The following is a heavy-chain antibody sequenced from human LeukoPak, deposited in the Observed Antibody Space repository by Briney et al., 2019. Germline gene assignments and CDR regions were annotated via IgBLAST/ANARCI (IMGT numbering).Heavy chain of an antibody. J-gene: IGHJ4*02. CDR2: NHYSGST. Sequence: SGTLSLTCTVSRGSISSEFWSWIRQPPGKVLECIGYNHYSGSTSYNPSLKSRVTISVDTSKNKFSLKLDSVTAADTAVYYCARQAYCSGTSCYPFDYWGQGTLVTVSS. V-gene: IGHV4-59*08. CDR1: RGSISSEF. CDR3: ARQAYCSGTSCYPFDY. D-gene: IGHD2-2*01.